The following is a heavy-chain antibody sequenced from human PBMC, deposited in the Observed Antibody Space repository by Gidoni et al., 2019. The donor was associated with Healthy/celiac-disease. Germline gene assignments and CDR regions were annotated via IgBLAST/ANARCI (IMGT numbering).Heavy chain of an antibody. D-gene: IGHD5-18*01. Sequence: QVQLQQWGAGLLKPSETLSLTCAVYGGSFSGYYWSWIRQPPGKGLEWIGEINHSGSTNYNPSLKSRVNISVDTSKNQFSLKLSSVTAADTAVYYCATLRRGYSYGRNWFDPWGQGTLVTVSS. V-gene: IGHV4-34*01. CDR2: INHSGST. CDR3: ATLRRGYSYGRNWFDP. CDR1: GGSFSGYY. J-gene: IGHJ5*02.